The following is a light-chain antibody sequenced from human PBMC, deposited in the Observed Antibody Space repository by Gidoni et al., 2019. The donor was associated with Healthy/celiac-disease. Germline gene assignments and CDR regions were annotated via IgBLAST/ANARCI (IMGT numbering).Light chain of an antibody. CDR1: SLRSYY. Sequence: SSELTQDPAVSGALGQTVRLTCQGDSLRSYYASWYQQKPGQAPVLVIYGKNNRPSGIPDRFSGSSSGNTASLTITGAQAEDEADYYCNSRDSSGNHLVFGGGTKLTVL. CDR3: NSRDSSGNHLV. CDR2: GKN. J-gene: IGLJ2*01. V-gene: IGLV3-19*01.